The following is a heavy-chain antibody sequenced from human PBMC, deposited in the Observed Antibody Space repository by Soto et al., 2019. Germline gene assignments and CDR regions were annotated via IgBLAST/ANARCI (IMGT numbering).Heavy chain of an antibody. J-gene: IGHJ5*02. CDR2: IYYSGTT. V-gene: IGHV4-31*03. CDR1: GGSITSAGYY. D-gene: IGHD1-1*01. Sequence: LSLPCTVSGGSITSAGYYWTWIRQHPGKGLEWIACIYYSGTTSYSPSLRSRLTISVDTSKSQFSLKLTSVTAADTAVYYCARDRQLERRWRFPGSEEAWFDPWGQGTLVTVSS. CDR3: ARDRQLERRWRFPGSEEAWFDP.